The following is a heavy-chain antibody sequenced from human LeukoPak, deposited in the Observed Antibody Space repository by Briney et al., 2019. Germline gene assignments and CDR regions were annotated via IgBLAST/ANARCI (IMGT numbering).Heavy chain of an antibody. J-gene: IGHJ4*02. Sequence: GGSLRLSCAASGFTFSTYGMHWVRQAPGKGLEWVAVISFDGNNEYYADSVKGRFTISRDNSKNTLYLQMNSLRAEDTAVYYCARDVVDTPEQNYWGQGTLVTVSS. D-gene: IGHD5-18*01. CDR2: ISFDGNNE. V-gene: IGHV3-30*03. CDR3: ARDVVDTPEQNY. CDR1: GFTFSTYG.